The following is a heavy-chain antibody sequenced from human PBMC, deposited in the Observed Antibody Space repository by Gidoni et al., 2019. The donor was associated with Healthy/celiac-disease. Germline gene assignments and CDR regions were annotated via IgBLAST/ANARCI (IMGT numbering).Heavy chain of an antibody. CDR2: VDWNDQK. J-gene: IGHJ3*01. CDR1: GFSLRTSGMR. CDR3: ARMIWWSFNL. V-gene: IGHV2-70*04. Sequence: QVTLKESGPALVKPTETLTLTCTFSGFSLRTSGMRMTWIRQPPGKALESLARVDWNDQKVYRTSLKTRLTISKDTSKNEVVLTMTNMDPVDTGTYYCARMIWWSFNLWGQGTMVSVSS. D-gene: IGHD2-8*02.